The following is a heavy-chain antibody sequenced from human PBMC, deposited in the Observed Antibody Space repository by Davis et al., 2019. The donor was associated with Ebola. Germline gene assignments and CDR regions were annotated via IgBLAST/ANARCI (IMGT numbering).Heavy chain of an antibody. J-gene: IGHJ6*02. CDR1: GFTFSSYA. CDR3: ARVRVHPPSHYYYYGMDV. CDR2: ISYDGSNK. Sequence: PGGSLRLSCAASGFTFSSYAMHWVRQAPGKGLEWVAVISYDGSNKYYADSVKGRFTISRDNSKNTLYLQMNSLRAEDTAVYYCARVRVHPPSHYYYYGMDVWGQGTTVTVSS. D-gene: IGHD2-2*01. V-gene: IGHV3-30-3*01.